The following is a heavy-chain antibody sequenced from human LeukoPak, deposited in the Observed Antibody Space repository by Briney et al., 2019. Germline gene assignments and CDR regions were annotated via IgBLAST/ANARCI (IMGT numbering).Heavy chain of an antibody. D-gene: IGHD5-24*01. V-gene: IGHV4-59*01. CDR3: TRGSMAYYYMDV. J-gene: IGHJ6*03. Sequence: SETLSLTCTVSGGSISSYYWSWIRQPPGKGLEWIGNIYYSGSTNYNPSLKSRVTISVDTSKNQFSLKLSSVTAADTAVYYCTRGSMAYYYMDVWGKGTTVTISS. CDR1: GGSISSYY. CDR2: IYYSGST.